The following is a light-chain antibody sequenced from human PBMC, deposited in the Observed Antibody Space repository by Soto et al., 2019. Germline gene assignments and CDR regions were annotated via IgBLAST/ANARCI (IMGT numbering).Light chain of an antibody. V-gene: IGKV1-6*01. Sequence: AIQMTQSPSSLSASVGDRVTISCRASQVIGNDLAWYQQKPGKAPRLLIFAASNLQRGVPSRFSGSGSGTDFTLTISRLQPEDFATYYCLQFYNFSWTFGQGTKVEIK. J-gene: IGKJ1*01. CDR2: AAS. CDR1: QVIGND. CDR3: LQFYNFSWT.